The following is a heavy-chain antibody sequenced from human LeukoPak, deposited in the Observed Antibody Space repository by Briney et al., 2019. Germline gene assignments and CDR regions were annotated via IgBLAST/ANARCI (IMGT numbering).Heavy chain of an antibody. CDR2: ISGSGDST. CDR3: AKDPGRWLQYYYFDY. D-gene: IGHD5-24*01. J-gene: IGHJ4*02. CDR1: GFTFSNYA. Sequence: GGSLRLSCAASGFTFSNYAMRWVRQAPGKGLEWVSGISGSGDSTYYADSVKGRFTISRDNSKNTLYLQMNSLRAEDTAVYYCAKDPGRWLQYYYFDYWGQGTLVTVSS. V-gene: IGHV3-23*01.